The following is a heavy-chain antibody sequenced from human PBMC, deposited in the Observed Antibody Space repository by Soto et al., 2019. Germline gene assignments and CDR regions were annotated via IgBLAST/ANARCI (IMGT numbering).Heavy chain of an antibody. CDR1: GYTFTSYG. CDR2: ISAYNGNT. CDR3: ASDLPYYDFWSGYWGGFDY. Sequence: ASVKVSCKASGYTFTSYGISWVRQAPGQGLEWMGWISAYNGNTNYAQKLQGRVTMTTDTSTSTAYMELRSLRSDDTAVYYCASDLPYYDFWSGYWGGFDYWGQGTLVTVSS. J-gene: IGHJ4*02. D-gene: IGHD3-3*01. V-gene: IGHV1-18*01.